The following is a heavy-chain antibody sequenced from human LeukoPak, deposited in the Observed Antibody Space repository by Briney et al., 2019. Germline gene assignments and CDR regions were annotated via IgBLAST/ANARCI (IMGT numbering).Heavy chain of an antibody. Sequence: GGSLRLSCVGSGLTFGNYAMSWVRQGPGKGLEWVSSLSGCGTIMNYAASVKGRFTISRDNSKSTLYLQLNNLGAEDTALYYCAKEATASYRISAFDVWGHGTMVIVSS. CDR1: GLTFGNYA. D-gene: IGHD1-14*01. CDR3: AKEATASYRISAFDV. J-gene: IGHJ3*01. V-gene: IGHV3-23*01. CDR2: LSGCGTIM.